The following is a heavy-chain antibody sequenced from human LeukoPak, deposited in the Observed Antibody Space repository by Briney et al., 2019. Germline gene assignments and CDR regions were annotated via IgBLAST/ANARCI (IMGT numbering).Heavy chain of an antibody. CDR3: ARVANRQQLEYYFDY. CDR1: GGSISSYY. J-gene: IGHJ4*02. D-gene: IGHD6-13*01. CDR2: IYTSGST. Sequence: SETLSLTCTVSGGSISSYYWSWIRQPAGKGLEWIGRIYTSGSTNYNPSLKSRVTMSVDTSKNQFSLKLSSVTAADTAVYYCARVANRQQLEYYFDYWGQGTLVTVSS. V-gene: IGHV4-4*07.